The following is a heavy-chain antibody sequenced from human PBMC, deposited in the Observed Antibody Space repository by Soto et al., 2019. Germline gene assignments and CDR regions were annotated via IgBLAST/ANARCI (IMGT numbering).Heavy chain of an antibody. CDR3: ASERGYSYGVDY. D-gene: IGHD5-18*01. V-gene: IGHV3-33*01. Sequence: GGSLRLSCAASGFTFSSYGMHWVRQAPGKGLEWVAVIWYDGSNKYYADSVKGRFTISRDNSKNTLYLQMNSLRAEDTAVYYCASERGYSYGVDYWGQGTLVTVSS. CDR1: GFTFSSYG. CDR2: IWYDGSNK. J-gene: IGHJ4*02.